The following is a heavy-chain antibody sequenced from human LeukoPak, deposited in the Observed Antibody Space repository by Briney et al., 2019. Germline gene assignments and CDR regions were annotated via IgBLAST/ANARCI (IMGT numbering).Heavy chain of an antibody. D-gene: IGHD3-10*01. CDR2: ISYDGSNK. J-gene: IGHJ4*02. CDR1: GFTFSSYA. V-gene: IGHV3-30*01. Sequence: GGSLRLSCAASGFTFSSYAMHWVRQAPGKGLEWVAVISYDGSNKYYADSVKGRFTISRDNSKNTLYLQMNSLRAEDTAVYYCGRGDYYGSGSSPFDYWGQGTLVTVSS. CDR3: GRGDYYGSGSSPFDY.